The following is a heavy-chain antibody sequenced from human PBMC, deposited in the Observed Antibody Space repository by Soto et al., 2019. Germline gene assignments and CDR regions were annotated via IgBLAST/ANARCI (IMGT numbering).Heavy chain of an antibody. V-gene: IGHV4-31*03. CDR2: IYYSGST. CDR1: GGSISSGGYY. D-gene: IGHD3-22*01. Sequence: PSETMSLTCPVSGGSISSGGYYWSWISQHPGKGLEWIGYIYYSGSTYYNPSLKSRVTISVDTSKNQFSLKLSSVTAADTAVYYCARDLGIYDSSGYLDYWGQGTLVTVSS. J-gene: IGHJ4*02. CDR3: ARDLGIYDSSGYLDY.